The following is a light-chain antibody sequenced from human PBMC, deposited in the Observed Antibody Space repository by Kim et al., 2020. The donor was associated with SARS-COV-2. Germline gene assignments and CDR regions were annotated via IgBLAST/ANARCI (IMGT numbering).Light chain of an antibody. J-gene: IGKJ1*01. V-gene: IGKV3-15*01. CDR2: GAS. Sequence: PGERATLSCRASQSVSSNLAWDQQKPGQAPRLLIYGASTRATGIPARFSGSGSGTEFTLTISSLQSEDFAVYYCQQYNNWPLRTFGQGTKVEIK. CDR3: QQYNNWPLRT. CDR1: QSVSSN.